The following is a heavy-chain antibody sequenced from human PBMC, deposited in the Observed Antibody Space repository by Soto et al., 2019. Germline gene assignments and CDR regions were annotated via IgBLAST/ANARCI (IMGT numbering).Heavy chain of an antibody. Sequence: EVQLVESGGGLVQPGGSLRLSCAASGFTFSSYSMNWVRQALGKGLEWVSYISSSSSTIYYADSVKGRFTISRDNAKNSLYLQMNSLRDEDTAVYYCASLYSSGWGYYGMDVWGQGTTVTVSS. V-gene: IGHV3-48*02. CDR1: GFTFSSYS. D-gene: IGHD6-19*01. CDR3: ASLYSSGWGYYGMDV. J-gene: IGHJ6*02. CDR2: ISSSSSTI.